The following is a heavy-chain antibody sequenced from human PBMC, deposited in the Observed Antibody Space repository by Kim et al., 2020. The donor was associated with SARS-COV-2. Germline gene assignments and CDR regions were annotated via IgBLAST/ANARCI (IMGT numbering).Heavy chain of an antibody. CDR2: ST. Sequence: STYHSPARKSRVTISVDASKNQFFLKLSSVTAADKAVYYCAVWFYGMDVWGQGTTVTVSS. D-gene: IGHD3-16*01. V-gene: IGHV4-30-2*05. J-gene: IGHJ6*02. CDR3: AVWFYGMDV.